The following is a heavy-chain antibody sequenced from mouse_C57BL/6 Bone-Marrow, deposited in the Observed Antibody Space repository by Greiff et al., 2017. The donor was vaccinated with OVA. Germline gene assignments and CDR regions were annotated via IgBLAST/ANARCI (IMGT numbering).Heavy chain of an antibody. D-gene: IGHD2-3*01. J-gene: IGHJ3*01. CDR1: GYTFTSYG. CDR2: IYPRSGNT. CDR3: ARWDDGYYWWFAY. Sequence: VQLQESGAELARPGASVKLSCKASGYTFTSYGISWVKQRTGQGLEWIGEIYPRSGNTYYNEKFKGKATLTADKSSSTAYMELRSLTSEDSAVYYCARWDDGYYWWFAYWGQGTLVTVSA. V-gene: IGHV1-81*01.